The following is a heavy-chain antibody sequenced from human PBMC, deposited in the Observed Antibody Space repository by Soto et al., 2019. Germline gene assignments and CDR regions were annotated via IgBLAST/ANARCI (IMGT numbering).Heavy chain of an antibody. Sequence: ASVKVSCKASGYTFTGYYMHWVRQAPGQGLEWMGWINPNSGGTNYAQKFQGWVTMTRDTSISTAYMELSRLRSDDTAVYYCARDPIGPATASYYYYYGMDVWGPRDHGHRLL. D-gene: IGHD2-21*02. CDR2: INPNSGGT. J-gene: IGHJ6*01. CDR1: GYTFTGYY. V-gene: IGHV1-2*04. CDR3: ARDPIGPATASYYYYYGMDV.